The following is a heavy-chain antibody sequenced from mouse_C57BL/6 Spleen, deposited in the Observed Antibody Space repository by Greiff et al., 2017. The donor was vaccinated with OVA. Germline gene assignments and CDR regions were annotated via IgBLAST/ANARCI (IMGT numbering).Heavy chain of an antibody. V-gene: IGHV1-69*01. CDR3: ARYGGSSPYYFDY. CDR2: IDPSDSYT. Sequence: QVQLQQPGAELVMPGASVKLSCKASGYTFTSYWMHWVKQRPGQGLEWIGEIDPSDSYTNYNQKFKGKSTLTVDKSSSTAYMQLSSLTSDDSAVYYCARYGGSSPYYFDYWGQGTTLTVSS. J-gene: IGHJ2*01. D-gene: IGHD1-1*01. CDR1: GYTFTSYW.